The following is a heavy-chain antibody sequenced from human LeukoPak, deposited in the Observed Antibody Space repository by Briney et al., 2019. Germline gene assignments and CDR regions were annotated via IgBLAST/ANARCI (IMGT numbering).Heavy chain of an antibody. CDR3: AKDCELGINWNLFDY. D-gene: IGHD1-20*01. Sequence: GGSLRLSCAASGFTFSNYGMHWVRQAPGKGLEWVAFIRYDGSNKYYADSVKGRFTISRDNSKNTLYLQMNSLRAEDTAVYYCAKDCELGINWNLFDYWGQGTLVTVSS. CDR2: IRYDGSNK. CDR1: GFTFSNYG. J-gene: IGHJ4*02. V-gene: IGHV3-30*02.